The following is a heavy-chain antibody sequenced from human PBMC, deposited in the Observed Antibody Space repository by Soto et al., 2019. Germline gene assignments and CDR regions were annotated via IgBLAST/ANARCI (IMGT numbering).Heavy chain of an antibody. CDR1: GFTFSSYG. CDR2: ISYDGSNK. J-gene: IGHJ4*02. CDR3: AKRVGDYGDLGPFDY. Sequence: QVQLVESGGGVVQPGRSLRLSCAASGFTFSSYGMHWVRQAPGKGLEWVAVISYDGSNKYYADSVKGRLTISRDNSKNTLYLQMNSLRAGDTAVYYCAKRVGDYGDLGPFDYWGQGPLVTVSS. D-gene: IGHD4-17*01. V-gene: IGHV3-30*18.